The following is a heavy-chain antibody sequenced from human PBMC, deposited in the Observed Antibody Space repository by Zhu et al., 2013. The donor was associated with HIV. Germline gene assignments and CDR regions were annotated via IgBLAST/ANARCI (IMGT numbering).Heavy chain of an antibody. CDR1: GYTFTNYG. J-gene: IGHJ2*01. Sequence: QVQLVQSGDEVKTPGASVKVSCKTSGYTFTNYGISWVRQAPGQGLEWMGWISGNNDDANIVQRFQGRVTMTTDTSTTTAYMELRSLRSDDTAVFYCARVPSRYQLEGGLWGRGTLVTVSS. D-gene: IGHD2-2*01. V-gene: IGHV1-18*01. CDR3: ARVPSRYQLEGGL. CDR2: ISGNNDDA.